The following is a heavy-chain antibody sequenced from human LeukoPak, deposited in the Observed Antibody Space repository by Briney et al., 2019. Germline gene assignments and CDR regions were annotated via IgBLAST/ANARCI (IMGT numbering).Heavy chain of an antibody. D-gene: IGHD5-18*01. CDR3: ARSSYGLFGAFDI. CDR2: IYYSGST. J-gene: IGHJ3*02. Sequence: KPSETLSLTCTVSGGSISSYYWSWIRQPPGKGLEWIGYIYYSGSTNYNPPLKSRVTISVDTSKNQFSLKLSSVTAADTAVYYCARSSYGLFGAFDIWGQGTMVTVSS. V-gene: IGHV4-59*01. CDR1: GGSISSYY.